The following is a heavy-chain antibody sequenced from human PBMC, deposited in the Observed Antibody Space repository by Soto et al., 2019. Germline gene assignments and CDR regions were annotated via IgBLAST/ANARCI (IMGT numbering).Heavy chain of an antibody. CDR1: GGSISSGDFF. D-gene: IGHD5-12*01. Sequence: PSETLSLTCSVSGGSISSGDFFWSWIRQPPGKGLEWIGYISDSGSTYSNPSLKSRVTMSLDTSKSHFSLRLNSVTAADTAIYYCASDRRWLQLSSRGQRTLV. CDR2: ISDSGST. CDR3: ASDRRWLQLSS. J-gene: IGHJ4*02. V-gene: IGHV4-30-4*01.